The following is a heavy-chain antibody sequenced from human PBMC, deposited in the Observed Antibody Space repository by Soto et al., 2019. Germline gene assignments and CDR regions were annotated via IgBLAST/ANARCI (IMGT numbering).Heavy chain of an antibody. Sequence: QVQLVQSGAEVKKPGASVKVSCKASGYTFTSYGISWVRQATGQGLEWMGWISAYNGNTNYAQKLQGRVTMTTDTSTSTAYMELRRLRSNDTAVDYCESAFTSSQWRYGMYVWGQGTTVTVSS. CDR2: ISAYNGNT. D-gene: IGHD3-3*02. CDR1: GYTFTSYG. V-gene: IGHV1-18*01. J-gene: IGHJ6*02. CDR3: ESAFTSSQWRYGMYV.